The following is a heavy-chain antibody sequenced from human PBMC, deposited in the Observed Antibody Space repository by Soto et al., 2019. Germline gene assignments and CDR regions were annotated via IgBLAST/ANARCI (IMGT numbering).Heavy chain of an antibody. J-gene: IGHJ4*02. CDR1: GFTFSNHC. CDR3: GRDWVWYGAHPIDN. CDR2: ISYDGSME. Sequence: QVQLVEAGGGVVQPGRSLRLSCAASGFTFSNHCMHWVRQAPGKGLDWGAVISYDGSMEYYLESVNGRFTISRDNSENMVYLQMKCLGTEDTAVDFCGRDWVWYGAHPIDNWGQGTLVTVSS. V-gene: IGHV3-30*03. D-gene: IGHD3-10*01.